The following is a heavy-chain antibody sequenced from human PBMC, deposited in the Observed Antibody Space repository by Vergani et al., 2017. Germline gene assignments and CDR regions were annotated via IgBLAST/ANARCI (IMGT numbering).Heavy chain of an antibody. Sequence: QVQLVASGGGVVQPGGSLRLSCPASGFTFSSYGLHWVRQAPGKGLEGVAFIRYYGSNKYYADSVKGRFTISRDNSKNTLYLQMNSLRAEDTAVYYCAKAGIAVADTFDYWGQGTLVTVSS. V-gene: IGHV3-30*02. D-gene: IGHD6-19*01. CDR1: GFTFSSYG. CDR2: IRYYGSNK. J-gene: IGHJ4*02. CDR3: AKAGIAVADTFDY.